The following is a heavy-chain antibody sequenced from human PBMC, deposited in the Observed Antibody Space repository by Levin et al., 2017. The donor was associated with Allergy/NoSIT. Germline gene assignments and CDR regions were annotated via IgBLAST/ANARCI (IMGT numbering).Heavy chain of an antibody. V-gene: IGHV3-21*01. D-gene: IGHD6-6*01. CDR3: ARVDSSSYYFDY. CDR1: GFTFSSYS. Sequence: PGGSLRLSCAASGFTFSSYSMNWVRQAPGKGLEWVSSISSSSSYIYYADSVKGRFTISRDNAKNSLYLQMNSLRAEDTAVYYCARVDSSSYYFDYWGQGTLVTVSS. CDR2: ISSSSSYI. J-gene: IGHJ4*02.